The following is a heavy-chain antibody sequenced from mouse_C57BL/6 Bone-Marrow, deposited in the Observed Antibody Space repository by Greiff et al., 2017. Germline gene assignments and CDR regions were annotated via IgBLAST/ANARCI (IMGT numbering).Heavy chain of an antibody. CDR1: GYTFTDYY. D-gene: IGHD1-1*01. CDR2: INPNNGGT. CDR3: ARGYYGRLYYCDY. Sequence: EVQLQQSGPELVKPGASVKISCKASGYTFTDYYMNWVKQSHGKSLEWIGDINPNNGGTSYNQKFKGKATLTVDKSYSTAYMELRSLTTEDSAVYYCARGYYGRLYYCDYWGKGTSLRVSS. J-gene: IGHJ2*03. V-gene: IGHV1-26*01.